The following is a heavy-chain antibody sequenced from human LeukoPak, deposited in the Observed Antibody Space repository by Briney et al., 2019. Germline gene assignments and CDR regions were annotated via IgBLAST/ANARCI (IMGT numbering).Heavy chain of an antibody. CDR1: GGSISSYY. V-gene: IGHV4-59*12. J-gene: IGHJ6*02. Sequence: SETLSLTCTVSGGSISSYYWSWIRQPPGKGLEWIGYIYYSGSTNYNPSLKSRVTISVDTSKNQFSLKLSSVTAADTAVYYCARGGGGTFDFWSGYYGYYGMDVWSQGTTVTVSS. CDR2: IYYSGST. D-gene: IGHD3-3*01. CDR3: ARGGGGTFDFWSGYYGYYGMDV.